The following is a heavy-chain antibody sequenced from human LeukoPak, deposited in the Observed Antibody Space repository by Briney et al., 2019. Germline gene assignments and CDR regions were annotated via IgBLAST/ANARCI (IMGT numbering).Heavy chain of an antibody. CDR1: GGSLSGYY. J-gene: IGHJ4*02. CDR3: ARRTTYFGWRPSESPSCFDY. V-gene: IGHV4-34*01. Sequence: SETLSLTCAVYGGSLSGYYWSWIRQPPGKGLEWIGEIDHSGNTNYNPSLKSRVTISLDTSKNQFSLKLSSVTAADTAVYYCARRTTYFGWRPSESPSCFDYWGQGTLVTVSS. CDR2: IDHSGNT. D-gene: IGHD3-9*01.